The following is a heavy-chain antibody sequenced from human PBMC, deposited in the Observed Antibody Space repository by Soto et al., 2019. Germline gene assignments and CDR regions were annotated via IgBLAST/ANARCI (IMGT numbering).Heavy chain of an antibody. CDR3: AKFYCISTMCQAPAAKSTGGFES. V-gene: IGHV3-23*01. D-gene: IGHD2-2*01. Sequence: EPQLLESGGGLGHPGGSLRLSCAASGFTFSSYAMSWVRQATGKGLEWDAANSGSGVSPYYADSVRGRSTISRDNSKKTVDRHMNSLRAEDTAANYCAKFYCISTMCQAPAAKSTGGFESWGPGTLVSVSS. CDR1: GFTFSSYA. CDR2: NSGSGVSP. J-gene: IGHJ3*02.